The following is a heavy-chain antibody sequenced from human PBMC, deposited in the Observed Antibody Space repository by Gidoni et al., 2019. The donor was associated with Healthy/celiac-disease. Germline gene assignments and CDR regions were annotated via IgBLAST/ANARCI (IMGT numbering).Heavy chain of an antibody. CDR3: ASPKGGPLSNRYSYGTPWDY. CDR1: GGTFSSYA. CDR2: IIPIFGTA. V-gene: IGHV1-69*01. J-gene: IGHJ4*02. Sequence: QVQLVQSGAEVKKPGSSVKVSCKASGGTFSSYAISWVRQAPGQGLEWMGGIIPIFGTANYAQKFQGRVTITADESTSTAYMELSSLRSEDTAVYYCASPKGGPLSNRYSYGTPWDYWGQGTLVTVSS. D-gene: IGHD5-18*01.